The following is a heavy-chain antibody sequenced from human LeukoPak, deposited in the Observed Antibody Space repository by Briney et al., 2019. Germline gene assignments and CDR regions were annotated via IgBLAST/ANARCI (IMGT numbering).Heavy chain of an antibody. CDR3: TRDQTPYY. CDR2: ITSETYGGTA. Sequence: GGSLRLSCAASGFTVSSNYMSWVRQAPGKGLEWVGFITSETYGGTAEYAASVKGRFTISRDDSKSIAYLQMNSLKTEDTAVYYCTRDQTPYYWGQGTLVTVSS. V-gene: IGHV3-49*04. CDR1: GFTVSSNY. J-gene: IGHJ4*02.